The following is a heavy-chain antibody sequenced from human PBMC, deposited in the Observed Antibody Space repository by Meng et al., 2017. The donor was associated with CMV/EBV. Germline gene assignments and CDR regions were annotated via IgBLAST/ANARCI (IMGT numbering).Heavy chain of an antibody. Sequence: SGGTFSSYHLRWLRQAPGQGLEWMGRIIPILGIANYAQKFQGRVTITADKSTSTAYMELSSLRSEDTAVYYCARGGSRGGTSNFDYWGQGTLVTVSS. CDR3: ARGGSRGGTSNFDY. V-gene: IGHV1-69*04. J-gene: IGHJ4*02. CDR1: GGTFSSYH. CDR2: IIPILGIA. D-gene: IGHD1-1*01.